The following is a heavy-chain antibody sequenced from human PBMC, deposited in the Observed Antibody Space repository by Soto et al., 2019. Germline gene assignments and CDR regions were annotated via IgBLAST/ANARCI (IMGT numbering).Heavy chain of an antibody. Sequence: ASVKVSCKASGYTFTSYDINWVRQATGQGPEWMGWMSPNTGTIVYAQRFQGRVTMTRNTSTSTAYMTLSSLRSEDTAVYYCARDRPGIKTYEAFDIWGQGTTVTVSS. J-gene: IGHJ3*02. V-gene: IGHV1-8*01. D-gene: IGHD1-20*01. CDR1: GYTFTSYD. CDR3: ARDRPGIKTYEAFDI. CDR2: MSPNTGTI.